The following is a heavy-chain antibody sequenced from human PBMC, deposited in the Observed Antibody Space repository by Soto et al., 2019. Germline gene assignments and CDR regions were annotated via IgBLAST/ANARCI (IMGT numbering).Heavy chain of an antibody. V-gene: IGHV3-15*01. Sequence: GGSLRLSCAASGFTFSNAWMSWVRQAPGKGLEWVGRIKSKTDGGTTDYAAPVKGRFTISRDDSKNTLYLQMNSLKTEDTAVYYCTKELTYYYLFDYWGQGTLVTVSS. CDR2: IKSKTDGGTT. J-gene: IGHJ4*02. D-gene: IGHD3-10*01. CDR1: GFTFSNAW. CDR3: TKELTYYYLFDY.